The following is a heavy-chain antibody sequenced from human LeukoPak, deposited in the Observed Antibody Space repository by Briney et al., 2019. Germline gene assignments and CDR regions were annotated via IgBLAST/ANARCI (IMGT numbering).Heavy chain of an antibody. CDR1: GGTFSSYA. Sequence: SVKVSCKASGGTFSSYAISWVRQAPGQGLEWMGGIIPIFGTANYAQTFQGRVTITADESTSTAYMELSSLRSEDTAVYYCARITGPVGIVVVPAAIYGALDYWGQGTLVTVSS. D-gene: IGHD2-2*02. V-gene: IGHV1-69*13. CDR2: IIPIFGTA. J-gene: IGHJ4*02. CDR3: ARITGPVGIVVVPAAIYGALDY.